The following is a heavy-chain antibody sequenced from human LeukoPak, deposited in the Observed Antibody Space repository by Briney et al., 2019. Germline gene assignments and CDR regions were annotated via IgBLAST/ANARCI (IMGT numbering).Heavy chain of an antibody. J-gene: IGHJ4*02. D-gene: IGHD6-6*01. V-gene: IGHV3-30*03. CDR3: ARRIPAARLFDY. CDR1: GFTFSSYG. Sequence: GGSLRLSCAASGFTFSSYGMHWVRQAPGKGLEWVAVISYDGSNKYYADSVKGRFTISRDNSKNTLYLQMNSLRAEDTAVYYCARRIPAARLFDYWGQGTLVTVSS. CDR2: ISYDGSNK.